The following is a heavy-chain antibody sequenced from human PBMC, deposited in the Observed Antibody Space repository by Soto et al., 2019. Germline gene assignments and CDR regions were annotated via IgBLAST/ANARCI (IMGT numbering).Heavy chain of an antibody. CDR2: ISGSGSAI. D-gene: IGHD5-12*01. CDR1: GFTFSSYE. J-gene: IGHJ4*02. Sequence: PGGSLRLSCAASGFTFSSYEMNWVRQAPGKGLEWFSYISGSGSAIYYADSVKGRFTISRDNAKNSLYLQMNSLRAEDTAVYYCAIVRYSAYGGYYFDYWGQGTLVTVSS. V-gene: IGHV3-48*03. CDR3: AIVRYSAYGGYYFDY.